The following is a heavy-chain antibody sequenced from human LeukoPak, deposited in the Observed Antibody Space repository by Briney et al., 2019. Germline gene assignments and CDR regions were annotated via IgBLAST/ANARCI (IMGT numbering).Heavy chain of an antibody. V-gene: IGHV1-69*04. J-gene: IGHJ4*02. Sequence: GSSVKVSCKASGGTFSSYAISWVRQAPGQGLEWMGRIIPILGIANYAQKFQGRVTITADESTSTAYMELSSLRSEDTAVYYCARKARYFDYAYYFDYWGQGTLVTVSS. CDR1: GGTFSSYA. CDR3: ARKARYFDYAYYFDY. D-gene: IGHD3-9*01. CDR2: IIPILGIA.